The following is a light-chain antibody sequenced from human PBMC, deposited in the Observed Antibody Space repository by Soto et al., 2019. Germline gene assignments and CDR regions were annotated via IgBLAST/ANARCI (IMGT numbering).Light chain of an antibody. CDR3: GVWDDSLRGWV. Sequence: QSVLTQPPSASGTPGQRVTISCFGASSNIGSNYVYWYQQFPGTAPKLLIYTNDQRPSGVPDRFSGSKSGTSASLAISGLRSEDESIYYCGVWDDSLRGWVFGGGTKVTVL. CDR2: TND. V-gene: IGLV1-47*02. J-gene: IGLJ3*02. CDR1: SSNIGSNY.